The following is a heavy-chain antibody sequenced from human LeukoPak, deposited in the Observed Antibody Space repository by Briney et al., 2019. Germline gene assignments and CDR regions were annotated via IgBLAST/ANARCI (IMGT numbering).Heavy chain of an antibody. J-gene: IGHJ6*03. Sequence: SETLSLTCTVSGGSISSSSYYWGWIRQPPGKGLEWIGSIYYTGSTYYNPSLKSRVTISVDTSKNHFSLKLSSVTAADTAVYYCASGDYYYMDVWGKGTTVTISS. CDR2: IYYTGST. CDR3: ASGDYYYMDV. CDR1: GGSISSSSYY. V-gene: IGHV4-39*02.